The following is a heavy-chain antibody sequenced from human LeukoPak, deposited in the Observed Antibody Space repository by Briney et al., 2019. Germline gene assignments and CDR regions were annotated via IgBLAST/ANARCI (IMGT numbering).Heavy chain of an antibody. J-gene: IGHJ4*02. Sequence: PSETLYLTCTVSVGSISSSCYHWSWIRQHPGKGLEWIGYIYYSGSTYYNPSLKSRATISVDTSKNQFSLKLSSVTAADTAVYYCARAARFRGVIIYFDYWGQGTLVTVSS. CDR1: VGSISSSCYH. CDR3: ARAARFRGVIIYFDY. D-gene: IGHD3-10*01. V-gene: IGHV4-31*03. CDR2: IYYSGST.